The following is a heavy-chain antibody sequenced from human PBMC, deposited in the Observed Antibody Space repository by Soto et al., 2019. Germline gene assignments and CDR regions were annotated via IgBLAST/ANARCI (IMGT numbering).Heavy chain of an antibody. CDR1: GFTFSSYE. CDR2: ISSSSSTI. V-gene: IGHV3-48*03. Sequence: GGSLRLSCAASGFTFSSYEMNWVRQAPGKGLEWVSYISSSSSTIYYADSVKGRFTISRDNAKNSLYLQMNSLRAEDTAVYYCVRDRRDYYDSSGYYFDYWGQGALVTVSS. D-gene: IGHD3-22*01. J-gene: IGHJ4*02. CDR3: VRDRRDYYDSSGYYFDY.